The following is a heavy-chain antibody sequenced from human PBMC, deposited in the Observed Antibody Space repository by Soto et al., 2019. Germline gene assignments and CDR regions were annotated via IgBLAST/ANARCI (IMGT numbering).Heavy chain of an antibody. CDR3: ASGIGIYGGNSYWYFDL. D-gene: IGHD4-17*01. V-gene: IGHV3-33*01. CDR2: IWYDGSNK. J-gene: IGHJ2*01. CDR1: GFTFSSYG. Sequence: QVQLVESGGGVVQPGRSLRLSCAASGFTFSSYGMHWVRQAPGKGLEWVAVIWYDGSNKYYADSVKGRFTISRDNSKNTLYLQMNSLRAEDTAVYYCASGIGIYGGNSYWYFDLWGRGTLVTVSS.